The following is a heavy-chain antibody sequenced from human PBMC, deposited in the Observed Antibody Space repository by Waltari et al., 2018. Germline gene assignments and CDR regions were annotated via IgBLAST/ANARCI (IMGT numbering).Heavy chain of an antibody. J-gene: IGHJ4*02. CDR2: IWYDGSNK. V-gene: IGHV3-33*01. D-gene: IGHD6-13*01. CDR3: ARDLYSSHFDY. CDR1: GFTFSTYG. Sequence: QVQLVESGGGVVQPGRSLRLSCAASGFTFSTYGIHWVRQAPGKGLEWVAVIWYDGSNKYYGDSVKGRVTISRDDSKNTVYLQMDSLRAEDTAVYYCARDLYSSHFDYWGQGTLVTVSS.